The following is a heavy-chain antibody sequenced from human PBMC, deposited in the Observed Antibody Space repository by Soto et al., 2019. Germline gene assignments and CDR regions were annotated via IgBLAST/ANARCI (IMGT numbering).Heavy chain of an antibody. J-gene: IGHJ4*02. CDR2: ISYDGSNK. V-gene: IGHV3-30*18. Sequence: GGSLRLSCAASGFTFSSYGMHWVRQAPGKGLEWVAVISYDGSNKYYADSVKGRFTIPRDNSKNTLYLQMNSLRAEDTAVYYCAKDEPDYWGQGTLVTVSS. CDR1: GFTFSSYG. CDR3: AKDEPDY.